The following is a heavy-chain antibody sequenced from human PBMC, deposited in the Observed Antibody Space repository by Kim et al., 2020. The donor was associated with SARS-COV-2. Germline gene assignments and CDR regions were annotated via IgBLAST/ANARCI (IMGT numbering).Heavy chain of an antibody. CDR3: ARSFSGSYFGYDY. J-gene: IGHJ4*02. CDR1: GFTFNTYG. Sequence: GGSLRLSCAASGFTFNTYGMHWVRQAPGKGWEWVAVISYDGIHKYYVDSVKGRFTISRDNSKNTLYLQMNSLRIEDTAVYYCARSFSGSYFGYDYWGQGSLVTVSS. CDR2: ISYDGIHK. V-gene: IGHV3-30*03. D-gene: IGHD1-26*01.